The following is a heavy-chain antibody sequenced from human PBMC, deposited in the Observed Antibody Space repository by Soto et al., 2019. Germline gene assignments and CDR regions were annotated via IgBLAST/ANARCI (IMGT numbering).Heavy chain of an antibody. V-gene: IGHV1-58*01. CDR1: GFTFTCSA. CDR2: IVVGSGNT. D-gene: IGHD3-10*01. CDR3: GAAPVDIGGFDS. Sequence: VKVTCQASGFTFTCSAGQGVRQPRGQRLEWIGWIVVGSGNTNYSQKSQERVTITRDMSTSTAYMELRSLRSEETAVYYCGAAPVDIGGFDSWVKGTMVTV. J-gene: IGHJ3*02.